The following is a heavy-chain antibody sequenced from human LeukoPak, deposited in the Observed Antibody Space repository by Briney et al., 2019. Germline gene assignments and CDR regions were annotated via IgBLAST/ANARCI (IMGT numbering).Heavy chain of an antibody. Sequence: GGSLRLSCAASGFTFSSYAMHWVRQAPGKGLEWVAVIWYDGSNKYYADSVKGRFTISRDNSKNTLYLQMNSLRAEDTAVYYCARANYYDSSGYYIDAFDIWGQGTMVTVSS. J-gene: IGHJ3*02. CDR1: GFTFSSYA. V-gene: IGHV3-33*08. CDR2: IWYDGSNK. D-gene: IGHD3-22*01. CDR3: ARANYYDSSGYYIDAFDI.